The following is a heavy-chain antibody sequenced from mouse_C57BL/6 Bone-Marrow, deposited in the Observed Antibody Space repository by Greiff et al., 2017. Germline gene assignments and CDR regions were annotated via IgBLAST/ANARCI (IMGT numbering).Heavy chain of an antibody. J-gene: IGHJ3*01. CDR1: GYTFTSYW. V-gene: IGHV1-50*01. D-gene: IGHD2-5*01. Sequence: QVQLQQPGAELVKPGASVKLSCKASGYTFTSYWMQWVKQRPGQGLEWIGEIDPSDGYTNYNQKFKGKATLTVDTSSSTAYMQLSSLTSEGSAVSYCAREQAYYSNYVSWFAYWGQGTLVTVSA. CDR3: AREQAYYSNYVSWFAY. CDR2: IDPSDGYT.